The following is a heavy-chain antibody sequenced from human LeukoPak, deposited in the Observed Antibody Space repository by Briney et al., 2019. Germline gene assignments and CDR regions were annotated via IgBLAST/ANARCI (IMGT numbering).Heavy chain of an antibody. CDR1: GFTFGDYA. V-gene: IGHV3-49*04. CDR2: IRSKASGGTT. D-gene: IGHD3-10*01. Sequence: GGSLRLSCTASGFTFGDYAMSWVRQAPGKGLEWVGFIRSKASGGTTEYAASVKGRFTISRDDPKSIAYLQMNSLKTEDTAVYYCTRGDGSGSSWGQGTLVTVSS. J-gene: IGHJ5*02. CDR3: TRGDGSGSS.